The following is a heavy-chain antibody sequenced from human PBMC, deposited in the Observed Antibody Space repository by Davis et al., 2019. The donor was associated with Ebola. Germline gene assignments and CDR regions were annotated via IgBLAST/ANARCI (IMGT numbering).Heavy chain of an antibody. CDR1: GGTFSSYA. CDR2: IIPIFGTA. CDR3: ARGGPRRYYYYGMDV. D-gene: IGHD6-25*01. J-gene: IGHJ6*02. V-gene: IGHV1-69*13. Sequence: SVKVSCKASGGTFSSYAISWVRQAPGQGLEWMGGIIPIFGTANYAQKFQGRVTITADESTSTAYMELSSLRSEDTAVYYCARGGPRRYYYYGMDVWGQGTTVTVSS.